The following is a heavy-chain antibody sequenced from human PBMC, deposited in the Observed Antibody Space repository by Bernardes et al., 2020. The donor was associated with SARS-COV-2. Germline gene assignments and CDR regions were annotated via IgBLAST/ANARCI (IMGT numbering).Heavy chain of an antibody. J-gene: IGHJ4*02. D-gene: IGHD6-19*01. CDR1: GFTFRSYA. V-gene: IGHV3-23*01. Sequence: SCAASGFTFRSYAMSWVRQAPGQGLEWVSAISGSGGSTYYADSVKGWFTISRDNSKNTLYLQMNSLRAEDTAVYYCAKGTDRVAGTWTTDYWGQATLVSVSS. CDR2: ISGSGGST. CDR3: AKGTDRVAGTWTTDY.